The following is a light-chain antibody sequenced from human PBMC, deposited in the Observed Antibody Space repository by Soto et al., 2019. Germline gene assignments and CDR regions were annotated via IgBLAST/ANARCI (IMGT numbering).Light chain of an antibody. J-gene: IGKJ4*01. CDR3: QQSSSIT. CDR2: GAS. Sequence: DLQMTQSPSSLSASVGDRVTITCRASQRIGSYLNWYRQKPGEAPEVLIYGASNLQDGVPSRFSGSGSGTDFTLTIDSLQPEDFATYYCQQSSSITFGAGTKVEI. V-gene: IGKV1-39*01. CDR1: QRIGSY.